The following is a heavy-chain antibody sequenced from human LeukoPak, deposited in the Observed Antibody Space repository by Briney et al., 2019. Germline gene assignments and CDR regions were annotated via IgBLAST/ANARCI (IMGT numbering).Heavy chain of an antibody. CDR3: ARTGPYYYDSSGYFKTDY. V-gene: IGHV1-69*05. J-gene: IGHJ4*02. CDR1: GGTFSSYA. CDR2: IIPIFGTA. D-gene: IGHD3-22*01. Sequence: ASVKVSCKASGGTFSSYAISSVRHAPGQGLEWMGRIIPIFGTANYAQKFQGRVTITTDESTSTAYMELSSLRSEDTAVYYCARTGPYYYDSSGYFKTDYWGQGTLVTVSS.